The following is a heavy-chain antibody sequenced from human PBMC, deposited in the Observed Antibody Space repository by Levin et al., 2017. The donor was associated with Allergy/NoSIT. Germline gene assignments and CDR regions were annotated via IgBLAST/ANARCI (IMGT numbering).Heavy chain of an antibody. CDR1: EFTVSNKY. Sequence: ASVKVSCAASEFTVSNKYMTWVRQAPGKGLEWVSIIQSGGGAHYADSVKGRFTISRDTSMNTLYLQMNYLSVEDTAMYYCASGATVITRYFDFWGQGTLVTVSS. J-gene: IGHJ4*02. V-gene: IGHV3-53*01. D-gene: IGHD4-17*01. CDR3: ASGATVITRYFDF. CDR2: IQSGGGA.